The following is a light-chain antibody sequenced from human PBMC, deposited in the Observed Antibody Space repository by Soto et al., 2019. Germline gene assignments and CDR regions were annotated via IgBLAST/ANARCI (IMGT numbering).Light chain of an antibody. CDR3: QQSYSTTT. J-gene: IGKJ4*01. V-gene: IGKV1-39*01. Sequence: DIQMTQSPSTLSASVGDRVTITCRASHSITNWLAWYQQKPGKAPKLLIYAASSLQSGVPSRSSGSGSGTDFTLTISSLQPEDFATYYCQQSYSTTTFGGGTKVDIK. CDR1: HSITNW. CDR2: AAS.